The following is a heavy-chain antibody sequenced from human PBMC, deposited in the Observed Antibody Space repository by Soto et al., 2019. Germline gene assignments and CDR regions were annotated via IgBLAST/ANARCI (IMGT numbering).Heavy chain of an antibody. CDR2: ISYDGSKK. D-gene: IGHD6-19*01. CDR3: ARDRFGVAVAGHFDY. CDR1: GFTFSTYA. Sequence: QVQLVESGGGVVQPGRSLRLSCAASGFTFSTYAMHWVRQAPGKGLDWVAVISYDGSKKYYADSVKGRFTISRDNSXXTLYLQMNSLRADETAVYYCARDRFGVAVAGHFDYWGQGTLVTVSS. V-gene: IGHV3-30-3*01. J-gene: IGHJ4*02.